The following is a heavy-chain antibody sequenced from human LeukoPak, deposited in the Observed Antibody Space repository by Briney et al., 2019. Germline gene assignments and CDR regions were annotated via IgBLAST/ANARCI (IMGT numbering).Heavy chain of an antibody. Sequence: GGSLRLSCAASGFTFSRYAMSWVRQAPGKGLEWVSAIGGSGANTYYADSVKGRFTISRDNSKSTLSLQMNFLRAEDTAVYYCTKDSSVPFGITDWGQGTLVTVSS. J-gene: IGHJ4*02. D-gene: IGHD5/OR15-5a*01. V-gene: IGHV3-23*01. CDR1: GFTFSRYA. CDR3: TKDSSVPFGITD. CDR2: IGGSGANT.